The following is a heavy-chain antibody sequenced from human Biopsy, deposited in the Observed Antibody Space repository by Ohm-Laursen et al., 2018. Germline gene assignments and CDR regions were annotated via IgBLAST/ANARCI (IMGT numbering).Heavy chain of an antibody. V-gene: IGHV1-2*02. J-gene: IGHJ4*02. CDR2: ISPKSGGT. Sequence: ATVKISCKASGFSFIGYYIHWVRQAPGQGLEWMGWISPKSGGTNYAQKFQGNITMTKNTSMSTAYMEMSRLRSDDTAVYYCALQSVAQMKNFDYWGQGTLVTVSS. D-gene: IGHD6-19*01. CDR1: GFSFIGYY. CDR3: ALQSVAQMKNFDY.